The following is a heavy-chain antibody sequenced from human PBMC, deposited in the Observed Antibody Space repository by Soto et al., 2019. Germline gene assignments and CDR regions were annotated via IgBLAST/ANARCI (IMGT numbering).Heavy chain of an antibody. D-gene: IGHD6-19*01. J-gene: IGHJ5*02. CDR1: GGSISSYY. V-gene: IGHV4-59*01. Sequence: PSETLSFTCTVSGGSISSYYWSWIRQPPGKGLEWIGYIYYSGSTNYNPSLKSRVTISVDTSKNQFSLKLSSVTAADTAVYYCARAGVGSGWYNGNWFDPWGQGTLVTVSS. CDR3: ARAGVGSGWYNGNWFDP. CDR2: IYYSGST.